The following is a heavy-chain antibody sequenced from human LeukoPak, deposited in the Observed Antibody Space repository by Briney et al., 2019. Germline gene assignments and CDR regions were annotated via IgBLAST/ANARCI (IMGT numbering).Heavy chain of an antibody. Sequence: GESLKISCKASGYNFTDYWISWVRQMPGKGLEWMGRIDPSDSYTNYSPSLQGHVTISADKSITTAYLQWRSLKASDTAMYYCARYSVGPPVDFWGRGTLVTVSS. CDR3: ARYSVGPPVDF. CDR1: GYNFTDYW. J-gene: IGHJ4*02. CDR2: IDPSDSYT. V-gene: IGHV5-10-1*01. D-gene: IGHD2-21*01.